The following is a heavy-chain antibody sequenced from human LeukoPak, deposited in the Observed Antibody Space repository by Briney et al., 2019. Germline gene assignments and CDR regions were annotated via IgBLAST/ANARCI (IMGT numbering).Heavy chain of an antibody. CDR1: GFTFSDHY. J-gene: IGHJ1*01. V-gene: IGHV3-72*01. CDR2: NKKKDNSHTT. CDR3: ARELGLINSH. D-gene: IGHD2/OR15-2a*01. Sequence: VGALRLSCAASGFTFSDHYMEWVRPAPGKGLEWVDRNKKKDNSHTTGYAASVNGRFTISRHASTNSLYLEMHSLKAEDTGVYYCARELGLINSHWGEGTLVSVSS.